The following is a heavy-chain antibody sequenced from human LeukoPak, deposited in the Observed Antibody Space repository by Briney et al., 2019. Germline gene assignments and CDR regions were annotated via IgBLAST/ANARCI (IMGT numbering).Heavy chain of an antibody. D-gene: IGHD3-10*01. CDR1: GYSISSGYY. CDR2: IYHSGST. CDR3: ARNYGSGSYGGAFDI. J-gene: IGHJ3*02. Sequence: PSETLSLTCTVSGYSISSGYYWGWIRQPPGKGLEWIGSIYHSGSTYYNPSLKSRVTISVDTSKNQFSLKLSSVTAADTAVYYCARNYGSGSYGGAFDIWGQGTMVTVSS. V-gene: IGHV4-38-2*02.